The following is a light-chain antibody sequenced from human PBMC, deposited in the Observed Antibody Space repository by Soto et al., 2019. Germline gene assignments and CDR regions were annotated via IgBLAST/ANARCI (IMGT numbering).Light chain of an antibody. V-gene: IGKV3-15*01. Sequence: EVVMTQSPATLSVSPVERAALSCRASQSVSNNLAWYQQKPGQAPRLLIYGASTRATGIPARFSGSGSGTEFTLTISSLQSEDFAVYYCQQYNNLSTFGQGTKVDIK. J-gene: IGKJ1*01. CDR2: GAS. CDR3: QQYNNLST. CDR1: QSVSNN.